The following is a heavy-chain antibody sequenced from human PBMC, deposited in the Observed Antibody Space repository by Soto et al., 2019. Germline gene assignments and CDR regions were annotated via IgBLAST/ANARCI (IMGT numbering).Heavy chain of an antibody. CDR2: IYHSGST. J-gene: IGHJ5*02. Sequence: QVQLQESGPGLVKPSGTLSLTCAVSSGSISSSNWWSWVRQPPGKGLEWIGEIYHSGSTNYNPSLKSRVTISVDKSKNQFSLKLSSVTAADTAVYYCARSPRHCSSTSCYAFDPWGQGTLVTVSS. D-gene: IGHD2-2*01. CDR3: ARSPRHCSSTSCYAFDP. CDR1: SGSISSSNW. V-gene: IGHV4-4*02.